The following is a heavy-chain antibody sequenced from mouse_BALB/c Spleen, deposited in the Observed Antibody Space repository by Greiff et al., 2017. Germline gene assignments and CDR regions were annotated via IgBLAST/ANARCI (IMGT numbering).Heavy chain of an antibody. CDR1: GFTFSSYA. D-gene: IGHD1-1*01. CDR3: ARHEGLLYAMDY. Sequence: EVQVVESGGGLVKPGGSLKLSCAASGFTFSSYAMSWVRQTPEKRLEWVATISSGGSYTYYPDSVKGRFTISRDNAKNTLYLQMSSLRSEDTAMYYCARHEGLLYAMDYWGQGTSVTVSS. CDR2: ISSGGSYT. J-gene: IGHJ4*01. V-gene: IGHV5-9-3*01.